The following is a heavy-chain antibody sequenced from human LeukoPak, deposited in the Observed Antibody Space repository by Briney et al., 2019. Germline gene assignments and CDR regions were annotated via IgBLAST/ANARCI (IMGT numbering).Heavy chain of an antibody. CDR3: ARDLTAYFDY. V-gene: IGHV3-66*01. Sequence: GGSLRLSCAASGFTVSSNYMSWVRQAPGKGLEWVSVIYSGGNTYYADSVKGRFTISRDNSKKTLYLQMNSLRAEDTAVYYCARDLTAYFDYWGQGTLVTVSS. J-gene: IGHJ4*02. D-gene: IGHD3-16*01. CDR1: GFTVSSNY. CDR2: IYSGGNT.